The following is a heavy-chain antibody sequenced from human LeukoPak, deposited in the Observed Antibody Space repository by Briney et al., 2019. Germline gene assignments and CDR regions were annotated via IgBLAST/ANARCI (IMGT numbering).Heavy chain of an antibody. CDR3: ARGVYIAAAQYGY. D-gene: IGHD6-13*01. J-gene: IGHJ4*02. CDR1: GGSISSYY. V-gene: IGHV4-59*01. CDR2: IYYSGTT. Sequence: SETLSLTCTVSGGSISSYYWSWIRQPPGKGLEWIGYIYYSGTTNYNPSLKSRVTISADTSKNQFSLKLSSVTAADTAVYYCARGVYIAAAQYGYWGQGALVTVSS.